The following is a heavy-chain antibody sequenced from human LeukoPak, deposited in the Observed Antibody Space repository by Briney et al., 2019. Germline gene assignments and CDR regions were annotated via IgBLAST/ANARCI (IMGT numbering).Heavy chain of an antibody. V-gene: IGHV3-30*18. CDR2: ISYDGSYK. J-gene: IGHJ5*02. CDR3: AKDGPAYCGGDCYWGADP. D-gene: IGHD2-21*01. CDR1: GFTFSSYA. Sequence: GGSLRLSCAASGFTFSSYAMSWVRQAPGKGLEWVAVISYDGSYKYYEDSVKGRFTISRDNSKNTLYLQMNSLRAEDTAVYYCAKDGPAYCGGDCYWGADPWGQGTLVTVSS.